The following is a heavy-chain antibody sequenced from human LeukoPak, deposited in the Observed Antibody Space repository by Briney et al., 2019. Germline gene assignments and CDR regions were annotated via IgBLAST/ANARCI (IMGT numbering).Heavy chain of an antibody. V-gene: IGHV3-30-3*01. CDR3: AREAGRY. CDR2: ISYDGSNK. CDR1: RFTFSRHW. Sequence: GGSLRLSCAASRFTFSRHWMHWVRQAPGKGLEWVAVISYDGSNKYYADSVKGRFTISRDNSKNTLYLQMNSLRAEDTAVYYCAREAGRYWGQGTLVTVSS. J-gene: IGHJ4*02.